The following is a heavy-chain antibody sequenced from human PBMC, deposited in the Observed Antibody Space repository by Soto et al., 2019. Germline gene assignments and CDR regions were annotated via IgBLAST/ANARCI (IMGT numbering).Heavy chain of an antibody. Sequence: ASVKVSCKASGYTFTGHYMHWVRQAPGQGLEWMGWINPNSVGTNYAQKFQGRVTMTRDKSISTAYMELSRLRSEDTAVYYCAREGRELISYYYYGMDVWGQGTTVTVSS. D-gene: IGHD1-7*01. CDR3: AREGRELISYYYYGMDV. CDR2: INPNSVGT. V-gene: IGHV1-2*02. J-gene: IGHJ6*02. CDR1: GYTFTGHY.